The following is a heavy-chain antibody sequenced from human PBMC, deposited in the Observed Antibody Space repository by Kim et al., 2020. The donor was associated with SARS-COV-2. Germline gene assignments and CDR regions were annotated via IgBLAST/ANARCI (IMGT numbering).Heavy chain of an antibody. Sequence: ADSGKGRFTISSDNSKNTLYLQMNSLRAEDTAIYYCAKDRCSSGSCYLFDYWGQGTLVTVSS. CDR3: AKDRCSSGSCYLFDY. J-gene: IGHJ4*02. V-gene: IGHV3-23*01. D-gene: IGHD2-2*01.